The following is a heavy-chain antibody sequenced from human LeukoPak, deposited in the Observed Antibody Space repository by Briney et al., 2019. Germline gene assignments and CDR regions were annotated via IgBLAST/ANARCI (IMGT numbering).Heavy chain of an antibody. Sequence: SGGSLRLSCTAFGFSVSHNYMNWVRQAPGKGLEWVALIYSGGNTHYADSVKGRFTISRDNSKNTLYLQMSSLRVEDTAVYYCTRDTPGIAASVSGGWGQGTLVTVSS. CDR2: IYSGGNT. CDR3: TRDTPGIAASVSGG. V-gene: IGHV3-53*01. CDR1: GFSVSHNY. J-gene: IGHJ4*02. D-gene: IGHD6-13*01.